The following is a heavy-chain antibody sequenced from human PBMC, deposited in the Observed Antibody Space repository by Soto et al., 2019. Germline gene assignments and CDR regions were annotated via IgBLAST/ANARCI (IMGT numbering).Heavy chain of an antibody. Sequence: GGSLRLSCAASGFSFSTYGMHWVRQAPGKGLEWVANIKQDGTEKYYVDSVKGRFTISRDNAKNSLYLQMNSLRAEDTAVYYCASNRGGYSGFEYYYWGQAPLVTVSS. D-gene: IGHD5-12*01. CDR2: IKQDGTEK. CDR3: ASNRGGYSGFEYYY. J-gene: IGHJ4*02. V-gene: IGHV3-7*03. CDR1: GFSFSTYG.